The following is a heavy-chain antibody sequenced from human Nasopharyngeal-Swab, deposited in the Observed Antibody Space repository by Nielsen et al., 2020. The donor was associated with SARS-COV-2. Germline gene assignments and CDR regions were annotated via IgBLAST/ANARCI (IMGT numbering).Heavy chain of an antibody. CDR2: IYYNGIT. Sequence: SETLSLTCSVSGGSMTSNNYYWGWFRQPPEKGLEWIGNIYYNGITYYNPSLKSRVTISLDTSKSQFSLKLTSVTAADTAVYYCARAIKIFGAVVGSFDPWGQGTLVTVSS. CDR3: ARAIKIFGAVVGSFDP. V-gene: IGHV4-39*07. J-gene: IGHJ5*02. CDR1: GGSMTSNNYY. D-gene: IGHD3-3*01.